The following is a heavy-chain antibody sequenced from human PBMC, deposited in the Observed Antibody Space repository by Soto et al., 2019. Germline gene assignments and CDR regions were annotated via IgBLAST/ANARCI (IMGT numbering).Heavy chain of an antibody. Sequence: QAGGSLRLSCAASEFTFSSYGMSWVRQAPGKGLEWVSGISGSGDRTFYAESVRGRFTISRDNSRNTVYLQMNSLRGDDAAVYYCAKGPSATNPTSFQYYGMDVWGQGTTVTVSS. CDR2: ISGSGDRT. CDR1: EFTFSSYG. CDR3: AKGPSATNPTSFQYYGMDV. D-gene: IGHD2-15*01. J-gene: IGHJ6*02. V-gene: IGHV3-23*01.